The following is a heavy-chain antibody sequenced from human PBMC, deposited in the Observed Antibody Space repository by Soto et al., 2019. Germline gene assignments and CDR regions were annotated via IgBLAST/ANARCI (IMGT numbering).Heavy chain of an antibody. CDR3: ARGPTVVTPPDV. J-gene: IGHJ6*02. D-gene: IGHD2-15*01. CDR1: GGTFSSYT. V-gene: IGHV1-69*02. CDR2: IIPILGIA. Sequence: QVQLVQSGAEVKKPGSSVKVSCKASGGTFSSYTISWVRQAPGQGLEWMGRIIPILGIANYAQKFQGRVTSTADKSTSTAYMELSSLRSEDTAVYYCARGPTVVTPPDVWGQGTTVTVSS.